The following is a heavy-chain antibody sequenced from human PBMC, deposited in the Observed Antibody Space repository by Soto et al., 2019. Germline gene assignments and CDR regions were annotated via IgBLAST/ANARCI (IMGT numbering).Heavy chain of an antibody. J-gene: IGHJ4*02. CDR1: GYTFTSYA. Sequence: QVQLVQSGAEVKKPGASVKVSCKASGYTFTSYAMHWVRQAPGHRLEWMGWINAGNGNTKQSQKFQGRVTITRDTSASTAYMELSSLRSEDTAVYYCARSAPPIDYWGQGTLVTVSS. V-gene: IGHV1-3*01. CDR2: INAGNGNT. CDR3: ARSAPPIDY.